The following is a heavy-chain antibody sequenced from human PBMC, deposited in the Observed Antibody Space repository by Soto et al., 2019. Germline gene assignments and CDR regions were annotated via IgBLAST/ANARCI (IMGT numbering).Heavy chain of an antibody. CDR3: AKDLGGGGRYCSGGSCYNPYYYYGMDV. CDR2: ISYDGSNK. J-gene: IGHJ6*02. Sequence: QVQLVESGGGVFQPGRSLRLSCAASGFTFSSYGMHWVRQAPGKGLEWVAVISYDGSNKYYADSVKGRFTISRDNSKNTLYLQMNSLRAEDTAVYYCAKDLGGGGRYCSGGSCYNPYYYYGMDVWGQGTTVTVSS. D-gene: IGHD2-15*01. V-gene: IGHV3-30*18. CDR1: GFTFSSYG.